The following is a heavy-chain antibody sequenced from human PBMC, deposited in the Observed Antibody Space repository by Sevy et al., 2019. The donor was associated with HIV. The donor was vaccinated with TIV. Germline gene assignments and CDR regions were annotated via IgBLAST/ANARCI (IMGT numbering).Heavy chain of an antibody. Sequence: GGSLRLSCTASGFTFGDYAMSWFRQAPGKGLEWVGFIRSKAYGGTTEYAASVKGRFTISRDDSKSIAYLKMNSLKTEDTAVYYCTRGSGIAAAELYWGQGTLVTVSS. D-gene: IGHD6-13*01. V-gene: IGHV3-49*03. CDR2: IRSKAYGGTT. J-gene: IGHJ4*02. CDR3: TRGSGIAAAELY. CDR1: GFTFGDYA.